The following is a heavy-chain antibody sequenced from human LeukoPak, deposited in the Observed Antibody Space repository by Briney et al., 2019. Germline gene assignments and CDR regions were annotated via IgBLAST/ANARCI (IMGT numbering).Heavy chain of an antibody. D-gene: IGHD3-22*01. CDR3: ARGPRYDSSGKWDY. J-gene: IGHJ4*02. V-gene: IGHV4-38-2*01. Sequence: SETLSLTCAVSGYSISSGYYWGWIRQPPGKGLEWIGSIYHSGSTYYNPSLKSRVTISVDTSKNQFSLKLSSVTAADTAVYYCARGPRYDSSGKWDYWGQGTLVTVSS. CDR2: IYHSGST. CDR1: GYSISSGYY.